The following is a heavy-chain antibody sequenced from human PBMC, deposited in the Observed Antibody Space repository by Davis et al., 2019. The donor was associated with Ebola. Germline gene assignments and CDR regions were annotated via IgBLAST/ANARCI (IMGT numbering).Heavy chain of an antibody. J-gene: IGHJ4*02. D-gene: IGHD2-2*01. CDR2: INPSGGGT. V-gene: IGHV1-46*01. CDR1: EYTFTNYY. Sequence: ASVKVSCKASEYTFTNYYIHWVRQAPGQGLEWMGFINPSGGGTSYAQKFQGRLTMTRDTSTSTVYMELSSLTSEDTAVYYCARDIVVVPATRGLNYWGQGTLVTVSS. CDR3: ARDIVVVPATRGLNY.